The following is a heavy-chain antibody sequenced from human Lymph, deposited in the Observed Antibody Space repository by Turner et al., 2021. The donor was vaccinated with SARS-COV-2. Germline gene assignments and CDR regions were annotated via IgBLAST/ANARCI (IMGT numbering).Heavy chain of an antibody. CDR2: ISGSGGST. V-gene: IGHV3-23*01. D-gene: IGHD2-2*01. CDR1: GFPFSSYA. Sequence: EVQLLESAGGLVQPGWSLILSCAASGFPFSSYAMSWVSQATGKGLGWVSAISGSGGSTCYADSVKGRFTISRDNSKNTLYLQMNSLRAEDTAVYYCAKGGGWGYQLGVYFDYWGQGTLVTVSS. CDR3: AKGGGWGYQLGVYFDY. J-gene: IGHJ4*02.